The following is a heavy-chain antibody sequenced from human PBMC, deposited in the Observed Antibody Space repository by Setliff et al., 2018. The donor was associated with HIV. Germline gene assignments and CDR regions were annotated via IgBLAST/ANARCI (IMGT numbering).Heavy chain of an antibody. CDR2: INHFGST. V-gene: IGHV4-34*01. D-gene: IGHD6-6*01. Sequence: SLTCAVYGGSFSDYFWTWIRQPPGKGLEWIGDINHFGSTNYNPSLKSRVTISVDTSKNQFSLKLSSATAADTAVYYCARVALAGIAARPFYFDYWGQGILVTVSS. CDR3: ARVALAGIAARPFYFDY. J-gene: IGHJ4*02. CDR1: GGSFSDYF.